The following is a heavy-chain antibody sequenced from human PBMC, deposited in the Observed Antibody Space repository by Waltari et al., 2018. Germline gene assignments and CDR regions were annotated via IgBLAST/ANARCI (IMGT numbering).Heavy chain of an antibody. CDR2: IWYDGSNK. J-gene: IGHJ6*03. CDR1: GGSISSHY. Sequence: QVQLQESGPGLVKPSETLSLTCTVSGGSISSHYWSWIRQPPGKELEGVAVIWYDGSNKYYADSVKGRFTISRDNSKNTLYLQMNSLRAEDTAMYYCAREPSNSSPGSRDYYYYYMDVWGKGTTVTVSS. V-gene: IGHV3-33*08. D-gene: IGHD6-13*01. CDR3: AREPSNSSPGSRDYYYYYMDV.